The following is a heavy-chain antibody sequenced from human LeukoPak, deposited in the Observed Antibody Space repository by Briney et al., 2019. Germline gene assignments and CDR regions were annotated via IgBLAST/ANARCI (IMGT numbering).Heavy chain of an antibody. V-gene: IGHV3-33*01. J-gene: IGHJ4*02. CDR3: ARAIQQWLPNFDY. D-gene: IGHD5-18*01. CDR1: GFTFSSFG. Sequence: GRSLRLSCAASGFTFSSFGMHWVRQAPGKGLEWLAVIWYDGSNKYYADSVKGRFTISRDNSKNTLYLQMNSLRAEDTAVYYCARAIQQWLPNFDYWGQGTLVTVSS. CDR2: IWYDGSNK.